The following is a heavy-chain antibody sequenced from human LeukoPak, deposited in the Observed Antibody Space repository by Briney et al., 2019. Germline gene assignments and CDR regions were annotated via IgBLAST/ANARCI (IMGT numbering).Heavy chain of an antibody. CDR3: ASAPKTYYYDSSAVLDAFDI. V-gene: IGHV3-53*01. D-gene: IGHD3-22*01. CDR2: IYSGGST. Sequence: GSLRLSCAGSGFPFCSYPISWVRQPPGKGLEWVSVIYSGGSTYYADSVKGRFTISRDNSKNTLYLQMNSLRAEDTAVYYCASAPKTYYYDSSAVLDAFDIWGQGTMVTVSS. J-gene: IGHJ3*02. CDR1: GFPFCSYP.